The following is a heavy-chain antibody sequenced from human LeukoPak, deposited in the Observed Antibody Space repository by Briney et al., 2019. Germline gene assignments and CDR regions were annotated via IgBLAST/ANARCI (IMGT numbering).Heavy chain of an antibody. V-gene: IGHV4-4*09. CDR2: IYTTGDT. Sequence: SETLSLTCTVSGVSISSYYWSWIRQPPGKGLEWIGSIYTTGDTRYHPSLKSRVTISVDTSKNQFSLKLSSVTAADTAVYYCARATPVGGVRFDYWGQETLVTVSS. J-gene: IGHJ4*02. D-gene: IGHD3-16*01. CDR1: GVSISSYY. CDR3: ARATPVGGVRFDY.